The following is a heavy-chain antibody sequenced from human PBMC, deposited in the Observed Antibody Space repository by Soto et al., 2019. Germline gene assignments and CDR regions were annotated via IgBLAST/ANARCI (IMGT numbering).Heavy chain of an antibody. J-gene: IGHJ4*02. CDR1: GGSFSGYY. D-gene: IGHD7-27*01. CDR3: ARVALTGDWGGFDY. V-gene: IGHV4-34*01. Sequence: QVQLQQWGAGLLKPSETLSLTCAVYGGSFSGYYWSWIRQPPGKGLEWIGEINHSGSTNYNPSLKSRVTMSVDTSKNQFSLKLSSVAAADTAVYYCARVALTGDWGGFDYWGQGTLVTVSS. CDR2: INHSGST.